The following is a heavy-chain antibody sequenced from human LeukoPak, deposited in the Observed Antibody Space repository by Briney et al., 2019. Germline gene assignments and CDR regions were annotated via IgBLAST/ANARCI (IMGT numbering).Heavy chain of an antibody. CDR2: IWYDGSNK. V-gene: IGHV3-33*01. CDR1: GFTFSSYG. CDR3: ARRIAVTVFTTPGAFDI. Sequence: GGSLRLSCAASGFTFSSYGMHWVRQAPGKGLGWVAVIWYDGSNKYYADSVKGRFTISRDNSKNTLYLQTNSLRAEDTAVYYCARRIAVTVFTTPGAFDIWGQGTMVTVSS. J-gene: IGHJ3*02. D-gene: IGHD6-19*01.